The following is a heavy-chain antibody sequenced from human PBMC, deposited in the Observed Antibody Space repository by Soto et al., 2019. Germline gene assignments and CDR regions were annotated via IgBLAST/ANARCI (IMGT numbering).Heavy chain of an antibody. D-gene: IGHD1-1*01. CDR2: ISAYNGNT. J-gene: IGHJ5*02. CDR1: GYTFTSYG. CDR3: ARDEAYKWNDGGGFDH. V-gene: IGHV1-18*01. Sequence: QVQLVQSGAEVKKPGASVKVSCKASGYTFTSYGISWVRQASGQGLEWMGWISAYNGNTKYAQKLQGRVTMTTDTSTSTADMELRSLRSDDTAVYYCARDEAYKWNDGGGFDHWGQGTLVTVSS.